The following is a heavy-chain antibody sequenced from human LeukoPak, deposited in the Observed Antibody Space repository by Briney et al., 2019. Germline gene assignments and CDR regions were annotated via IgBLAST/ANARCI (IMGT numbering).Heavy chain of an antibody. Sequence: PGGSLRLSCAASGFTFSSYAMSWVRHAPGKGLEWVSAISGSGGRTYYADSVKGRFTISRDNSKNTLYLQMNSLRAEDTAVYYCAKKGDRGAYCSGGSCYPYYCYYMDVWGKGTTVTIS. CDR2: ISGSGGRT. V-gene: IGHV3-23*01. J-gene: IGHJ6*03. CDR3: AKKGDRGAYCSGGSCYPYYCYYMDV. D-gene: IGHD2-15*01. CDR1: GFTFSSYA.